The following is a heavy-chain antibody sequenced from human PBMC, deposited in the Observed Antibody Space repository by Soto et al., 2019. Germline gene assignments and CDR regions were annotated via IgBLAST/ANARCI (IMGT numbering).Heavy chain of an antibody. J-gene: IGHJ6*02. Sequence: GESLKISCKGFGYSFTSDWIGWVRQMPGKGLEWMGIIYPGDSDTRYSPSFQGQVTISADKSISTAYLQWSSLKASDTAMYYWAALAYCGGDCSDYSYYGMDVWGQGTTVTAP. D-gene: IGHD2-21*02. CDR1: GYSFTSDW. CDR2: IYPGDSDT. CDR3: AALAYCGGDCSDYSYYGMDV. V-gene: IGHV5-51*01.